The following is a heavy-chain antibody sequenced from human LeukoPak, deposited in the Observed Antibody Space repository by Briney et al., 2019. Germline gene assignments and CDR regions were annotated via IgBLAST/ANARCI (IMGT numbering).Heavy chain of an antibody. J-gene: IGHJ6*02. Sequence: GGSLRLSCAASGFTFSSYTLHWVRQAPGKGLEWVAVISYDGNNKYYADSVKGRFTISRDNSKNTLYLQMNSLRAEDTAVYYCARDILPSGVAAAGPLYYYYGMDVWGQGTTVTVSS. CDR1: GFTFSSYT. CDR3: ARDILPSGVAAAGPLYYYYGMDV. D-gene: IGHD6-13*01. CDR2: ISYDGNNK. V-gene: IGHV3-30-3*01.